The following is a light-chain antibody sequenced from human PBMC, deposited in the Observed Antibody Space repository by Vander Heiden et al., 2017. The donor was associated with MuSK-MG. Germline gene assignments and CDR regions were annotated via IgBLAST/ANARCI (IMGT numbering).Light chain of an antibody. V-gene: IGKV1-27*01. CDR2: GAS. Sequence: ESQSTQSPSSLSASVGERVTITCRASQSVSNYLAWYQQKPGKVPKLLIYGASTMHSGVPSRFSGSGSGTDFTLTVSGLQPEDVAIYYCQKYNSAPQTFGQGTKLEIK. J-gene: IGKJ2*01. CDR1: QSVSNY. CDR3: QKYNSAPQT.